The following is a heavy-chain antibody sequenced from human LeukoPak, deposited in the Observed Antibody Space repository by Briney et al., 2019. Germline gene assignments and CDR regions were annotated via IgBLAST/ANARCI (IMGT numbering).Heavy chain of an antibody. V-gene: IGHV3-21*01. D-gene: IGHD3-10*01. CDR1: GFTFSSYS. CDR2: ISSSSSYI. Sequence: GGSLRLSCAASGFTFSSYSMNWVRQAPGKGLEWVSSISSSSSYIYYADSVKGRFTISRDNAKNSLYLQMNSLGAEDTAVYYCARDGMVRGVSNAFDIWGQGTMVTVSS. CDR3: ARDGMVRGVSNAFDI. J-gene: IGHJ3*02.